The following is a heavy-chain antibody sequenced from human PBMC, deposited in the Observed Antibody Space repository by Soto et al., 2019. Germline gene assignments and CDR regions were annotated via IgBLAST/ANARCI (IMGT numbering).Heavy chain of an antibody. CDR3: ARTCRPLRIWFVKSLLQY. Sequence: SGPTLLNPTVTLTLPCTVSGFSLSNARMGVSWIRQPPGKALEWLAHIFSNDEKSYSTSLKSRLTISKDTSKSQVVLTMTNMDPVDTATYYCARTCRPLRIWFVKSLLQYWGQGTLVKVSS. CDR2: IFSNDEK. V-gene: IGHV2-26*01. J-gene: IGHJ4*02. D-gene: IGHD3-10*01. CDR1: GFSLSNARMG.